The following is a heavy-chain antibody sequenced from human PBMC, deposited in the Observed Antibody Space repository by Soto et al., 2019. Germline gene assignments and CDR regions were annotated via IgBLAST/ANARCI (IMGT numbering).Heavy chain of an antibody. CDR2: IGGSGAPT. V-gene: IGHV3-23*01. J-gene: IGHJ4*02. D-gene: IGHD7-27*01. CDR1: GFTFSNYA. Sequence: EVQLLESGGGLVQPGGSLRLSCAASGFTFSNYAMNWVRRAPGKGLEWVSTIGGSGAPTYYADSVKGRFTISRDNSRNTPYLQMNSLRAEDTAIYFWASKLTFGSSSDYWGQGTLVTVSS. CDR3: ASKLTFGSSSDY.